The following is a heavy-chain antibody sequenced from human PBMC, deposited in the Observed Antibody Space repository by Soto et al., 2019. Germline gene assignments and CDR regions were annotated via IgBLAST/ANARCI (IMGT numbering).Heavy chain of an antibody. Sequence: ASGPTLVNPTQTLTLTCTFSGFSLSTSGMCVSWIRQPPGKALEWLALIDWDDDKYYSTSLKTRLTISKDTSKNQVVLTMTNMDPVDTATYYCARIRYSSSSYYYYGMDVWGQGTTVTVSS. J-gene: IGHJ6*02. CDR3: ARIRYSSSSYYYYGMDV. CDR1: GFSLSTSGMC. CDR2: IDWDDDK. D-gene: IGHD6-6*01. V-gene: IGHV2-70*01.